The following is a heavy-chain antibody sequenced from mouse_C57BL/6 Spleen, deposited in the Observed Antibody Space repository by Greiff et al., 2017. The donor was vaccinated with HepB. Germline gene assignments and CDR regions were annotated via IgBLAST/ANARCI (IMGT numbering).Heavy chain of an antibody. D-gene: IGHD4-1*01. J-gene: IGHJ3*01. CDR3: ARSGTGTAY. V-gene: IGHV1-55*01. Sequence: QVQLQQPGAELVKPGASVKMSCKASGYTFTSYWITWVKQRPGQGLEWIGDIYPGSGSTNYNEKFKSKATLTADTSSSTAYMQLSSLTSEDSAVYYCARSGTGTAYWGQGTLVTVSA. CDR1: GYTFTSYW. CDR2: IYPGSGST.